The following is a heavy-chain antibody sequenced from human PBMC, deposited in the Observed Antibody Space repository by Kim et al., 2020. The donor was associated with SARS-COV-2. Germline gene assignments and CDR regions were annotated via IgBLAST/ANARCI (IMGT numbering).Heavy chain of an antibody. D-gene: IGHD2-2*01. CDR2: SIPIFGTA. CDR3: ARGGNLSSTSCHENGMDV. J-gene: IGHJ6*01. CDR1: GGTFSSYA. V-gene: IGHV1-69*06. Sequence: SVKVSCKASGGTFSSYAINWVRQAPGQGLEWMGGSIPIFGTANYAQKFHGRVTITADKPPSTAYMELSSLRSEYTAVYECARGGNLSSTSCHENGMDVW.